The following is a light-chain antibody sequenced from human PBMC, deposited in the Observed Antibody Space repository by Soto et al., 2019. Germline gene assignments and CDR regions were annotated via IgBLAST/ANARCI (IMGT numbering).Light chain of an antibody. Sequence: EIVLTQSLDTLSLSPGETATLSCRASQSVSSYLAWYQHKPGQAPRLLIYDASHRATGIPARFSGSGSGADFTLTISSLEPDDFAVYYCQQRRNWPMSTFGQGTKLEIK. CDR3: QQRRNWPMST. V-gene: IGKV3-11*01. CDR2: DAS. CDR1: QSVSSY. J-gene: IGKJ2*01.